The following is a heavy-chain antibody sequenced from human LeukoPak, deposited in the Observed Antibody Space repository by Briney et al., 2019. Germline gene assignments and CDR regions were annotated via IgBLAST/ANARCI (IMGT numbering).Heavy chain of an antibody. J-gene: IGHJ4*02. CDR1: GFTFSTSA. CDR3: VKGVVVGLMKFDY. CDR2: ISASGGST. Sequence: GGSLRLSCAASGFTFSTSAMSWVRQAPEKGLEWVSAISASGGSTYYPDSVKGRFTISRDNSKNTLYLQMNSLRAEDTAVYYCVKGVVVGLMKFDYWGQGTPATVSS. D-gene: IGHD2-15*01. V-gene: IGHV3-23*01.